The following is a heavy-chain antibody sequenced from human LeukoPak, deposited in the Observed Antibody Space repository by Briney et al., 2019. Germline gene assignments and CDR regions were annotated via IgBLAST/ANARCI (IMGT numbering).Heavy chain of an antibody. CDR2: MNPNSGNT. Sequence: ASVKVSCKASGYTFTSYDINWVRQATGQGLEWMGWMNPNSGNTGYAQKFQGRVTMTRNTSISTAYMELSSLRSEDTAVYYCARDVRYCSSTSCYGASWFDPWGQGTLVTVSS. V-gene: IGHV1-8*01. J-gene: IGHJ5*02. D-gene: IGHD2-2*01. CDR3: ARDVRYCSSTSCYGASWFDP. CDR1: GYTFTSYD.